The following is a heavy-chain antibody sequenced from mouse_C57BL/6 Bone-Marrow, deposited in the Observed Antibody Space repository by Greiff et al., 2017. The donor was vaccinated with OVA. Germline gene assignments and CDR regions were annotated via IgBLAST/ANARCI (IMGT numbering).Heavy chain of an antibody. V-gene: IGHV2-2*01. D-gene: IGHD1-1*01. CDR3: ARPYGPLYYYAMDY. CDR2: IWSGGST. J-gene: IGHJ4*01. Sequence: VKVVESGPGLVQPSQSLSITCTVSGFSLTSYGVHWVRQSPGKGLEWLGVIWSGGSTDYNAAFISRLSISKDNSKSQVFFKMNSLQADDTAIYYCARPYGPLYYYAMDYWGQGTSVTVSS. CDR1: GFSLTSYG.